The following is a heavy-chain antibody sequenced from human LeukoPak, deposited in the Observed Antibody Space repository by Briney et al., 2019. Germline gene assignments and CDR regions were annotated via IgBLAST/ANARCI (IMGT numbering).Heavy chain of an antibody. J-gene: IGHJ4*02. V-gene: IGHV3-48*03. CDR3: ASFYSSGWEPLFDY. CDR2: ISSSGSTI. Sequence: GGSLRLSCEASGFTFSSYEMNWVRQAPGKGLEWVSYISSSGSTIYYADSVKGRFTISRDNAKNSLYLQMNSLRAEDTAVYYCASFYSSGWEPLFDYWGQGTLVTVSS. D-gene: IGHD6-19*01. CDR1: GFTFSSYE.